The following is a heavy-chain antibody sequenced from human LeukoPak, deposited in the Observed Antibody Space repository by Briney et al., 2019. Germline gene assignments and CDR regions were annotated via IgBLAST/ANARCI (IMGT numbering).Heavy chain of an antibody. CDR3: ARGRPRGYYDSSGYFRFAFDI. V-gene: IGHV3-33*01. CDR1: GFTFSSYG. CDR2: IWYDGSNK. J-gene: IGHJ3*02. D-gene: IGHD3-22*01. Sequence: GGSLRLSCAASGFTFSSYGMQWVRQAPGKGLEWVAVIWYDGSNKYYADSVKGRFTISRDNSKNTLDLQMNSLRAEDTAVYYCARGRPRGYYDSSGYFRFAFDIWGQGTMVTVSS.